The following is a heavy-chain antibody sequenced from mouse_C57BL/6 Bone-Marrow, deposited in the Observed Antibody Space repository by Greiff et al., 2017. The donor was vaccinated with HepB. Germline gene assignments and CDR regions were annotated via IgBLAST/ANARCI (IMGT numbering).Heavy chain of an antibody. D-gene: IGHD2-2*01. J-gene: IGHJ3*01. CDR2: ISSGGSYT. CDR1: GFTFSSYG. Sequence: EVQLQQSGGDLVKPGGSLKLSCAASGFTFSSYGMSWVRQTPDKRLEWVATISSGGSYTYYPDSVKGRFTISRDNAKNTLYLQMSSLKSEDTAMYYCAREEYGYEGFAYWGQGTLVTVSA. CDR3: AREEYGYEGFAY. V-gene: IGHV5-6*01.